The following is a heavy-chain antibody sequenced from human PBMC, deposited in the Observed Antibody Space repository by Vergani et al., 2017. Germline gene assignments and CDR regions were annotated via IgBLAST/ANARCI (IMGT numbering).Heavy chain of an antibody. CDR3: ARLFRVAGTDNCFDP. Sequence: QVQLVQSGAEVKTPGASVKVSCKASGYTFSNYGVSWVRQAPGQGLEWMGWIRNGNTNYAQKVQDRVTMTADTPTRTAYMELRILRSDDTAVYYCARLFRVAGTDNCFDPWGQGTLVTVSS. CDR1: GYTFSNYG. CDR2: IRNGNT. V-gene: IGHV1-18*04. D-gene: IGHD6-19*01. J-gene: IGHJ5*02.